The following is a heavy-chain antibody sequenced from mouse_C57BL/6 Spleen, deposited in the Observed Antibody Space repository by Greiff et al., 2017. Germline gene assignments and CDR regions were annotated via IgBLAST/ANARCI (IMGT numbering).Heavy chain of an antibody. CDR2: IWGGGST. Sequence: QVQLQQSGPGLVAPSQSLSITCTVSGFSLTSYGVDWVRQPPGKGLEWLGVIWGGGSTNYNSALMSRPSISKENCKSQVFLKMNSLQTDDTAMYYCAKRGYYGSSYGAMDYWGQGTSVTVSS. CDR1: GFSLTSYG. V-gene: IGHV2-9*01. D-gene: IGHD1-1*01. CDR3: AKRGYYGSSYGAMDY. J-gene: IGHJ4*01.